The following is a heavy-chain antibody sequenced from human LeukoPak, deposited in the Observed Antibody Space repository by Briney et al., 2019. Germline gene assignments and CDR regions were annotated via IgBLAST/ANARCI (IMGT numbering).Heavy chain of an antibody. Sequence: GGSLRLSCAASGFTVSSNYMSWVRQAPGKGLEWVSVIYSGGSTYYADSVKGRFTISRDNAKNSLYLQMNSLRAEDTAVYYCARDSPGGLYDSSGYYRGSVDYWGQGTLVTVSS. D-gene: IGHD3-22*01. V-gene: IGHV3-66*01. CDR1: GFTVSSNY. CDR3: ARDSPGGLYDSSGYYRGSVDY. CDR2: IYSGGST. J-gene: IGHJ4*02.